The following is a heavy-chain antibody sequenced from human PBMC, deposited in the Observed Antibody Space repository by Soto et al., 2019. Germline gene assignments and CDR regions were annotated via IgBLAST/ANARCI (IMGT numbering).Heavy chain of an antibody. CDR2: ISGNGAGT. CDR1: GLTFSTYA. Sequence: EVQLLESGGGLVQPGGSLRLSCAASGLTFSTYAMGWVRQAPGKGLDWVSVISGNGAGTYYADSVKGRFTISRDNSKNTLYLQMNSLRVEDTAGYYCAKKWKMIVVGVDFDYWGQGTLVTVSP. V-gene: IGHV3-23*01. J-gene: IGHJ4*02. D-gene: IGHD3-22*01. CDR3: AKKWKMIVVGVDFDY.